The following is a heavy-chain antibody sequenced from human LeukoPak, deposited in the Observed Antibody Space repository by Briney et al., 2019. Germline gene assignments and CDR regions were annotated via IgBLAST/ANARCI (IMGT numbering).Heavy chain of an antibody. V-gene: IGHV4-38-2*02. CDR1: GYSISSGYY. CDR2: IYHSGST. CDR3: ARERREQQLPPHY. J-gene: IGHJ4*02. Sequence: SETLSLTCTVSGYSISSGYYWGWIRQPPGKGLEWIGSIYHSGSTYYNPSLKSRVTISVDTSKNQFSLKLSSVTAADTAVYYCARERREQQLPPHYWGQGTLVTVSS. D-gene: IGHD6-13*01.